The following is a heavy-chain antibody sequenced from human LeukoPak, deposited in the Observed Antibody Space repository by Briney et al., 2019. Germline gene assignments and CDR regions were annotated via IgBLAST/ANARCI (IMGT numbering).Heavy chain of an antibody. D-gene: IGHD2-15*01. CDR1: GGSFSGYY. CDR2: INHSGST. J-gene: IGHJ4*02. V-gene: IGHV4-34*01. CDR3: ARDGEVVVAATGTFDY. Sequence: SETLSLTXAVYGGSFSGYYWSWIRQPPGKGLEWIGEINHSGSTNYNPSLKSRVTISVDTSKNQFSLKLSSVTAADTAVYYCARDGEVVVAATGTFDYWGQGTLVTVSS.